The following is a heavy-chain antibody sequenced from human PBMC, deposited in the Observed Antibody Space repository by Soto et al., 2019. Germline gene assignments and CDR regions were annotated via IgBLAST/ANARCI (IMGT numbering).Heavy chain of an antibody. D-gene: IGHD1-7*01. Sequence: SGPTLVNPTGTLTLTCTVSGFSLSNARMGVSWIRQPPGKALEWLAHIFSNDEKSYSTSLKSRLTISKDTSKSQVVLTMTNMDPLDTATYYCARSPVGTGTTYRYYYGMDVWGQGT. V-gene: IGHV2-26*01. CDR1: GFSLSNARMG. CDR3: ARSPVGTGTTYRYYYGMDV. CDR2: IFSNDEK. J-gene: IGHJ6*02.